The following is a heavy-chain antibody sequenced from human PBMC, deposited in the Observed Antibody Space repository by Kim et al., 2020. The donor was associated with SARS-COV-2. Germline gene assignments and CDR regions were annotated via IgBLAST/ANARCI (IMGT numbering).Heavy chain of an antibody. D-gene: IGHD2-2*01. Sequence: DSVKGRFTISRDNAKNSLYLQMNSLRAEDTAVYYCAREGAKYPYDAFDIWGQGTMVTVSS. J-gene: IGHJ3*02. CDR3: AREGAKYPYDAFDI. V-gene: IGHV3-7*01.